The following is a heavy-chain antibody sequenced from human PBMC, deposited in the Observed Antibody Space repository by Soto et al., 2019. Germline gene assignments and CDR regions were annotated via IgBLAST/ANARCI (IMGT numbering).Heavy chain of an antibody. V-gene: IGHV4-59*12. J-gene: IGHJ6*02. Sequence: SETLSLTCTVSGASISSYYWSWIRQPPGKGLELIGYISYSGSTNYNPSLKSRVTISVDTSKNQFSLKLSSVTAADTAVYYCARGVYDYVWGSYRPSGMDVWGQGTTVNVSS. CDR1: GASISSYY. CDR3: ARGVYDYVWGSYRPSGMDV. CDR2: ISYSGST. D-gene: IGHD3-16*02.